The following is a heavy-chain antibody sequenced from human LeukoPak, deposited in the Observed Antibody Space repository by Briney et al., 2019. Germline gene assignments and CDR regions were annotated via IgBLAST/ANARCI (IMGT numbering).Heavy chain of an antibody. CDR1: GGSFSGYY. CDR2: IYTSGST. Sequence: SETLSLTCAVYGGSFSGYYWSWIRQPAGKGLEWIGRIYTSGSTNYNPSLKSRVTMSVDTSKNQFSLKLSSVTAADTAVYYCARDRSYDSSGYYPRYYYYYMDVWGKGTTVTVSS. D-gene: IGHD3-22*01. CDR3: ARDRSYDSSGYYPRYYYYYMDV. J-gene: IGHJ6*03. V-gene: IGHV4-4*07.